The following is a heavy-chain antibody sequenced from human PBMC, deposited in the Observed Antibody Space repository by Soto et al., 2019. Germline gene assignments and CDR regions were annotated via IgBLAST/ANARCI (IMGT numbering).Heavy chain of an antibody. D-gene: IGHD2-21*02. CDR2: INAGNGNT. Sequence: QVQLVQSGAEEKKPGASVKVSCKAYVYTFTSSAMHWVRQAPGQRLEWMGWINAGNGNTKYSQKFQGRVTITRDTSASTAYMELSSLRSEDTAVYSCARAWVVVTAPDYWGQGTLVTVSS. V-gene: IGHV1-3*05. J-gene: IGHJ4*02. CDR1: VYTFTSSA. CDR3: ARAWVVVTAPDY.